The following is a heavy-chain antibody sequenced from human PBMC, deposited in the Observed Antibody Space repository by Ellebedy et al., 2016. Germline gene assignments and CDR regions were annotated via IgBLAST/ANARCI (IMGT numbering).Heavy chain of an antibody. Sequence: SETLSLTCTVSGGSISSSSYYWGWIRQPPGKGLEWIGNIYYSGSTYYIPSLKSRVTISVDTSKNQFSLKLSSVTAADTAVYYCARSPEPFITMVRGVVYGMDVWGQGTTVTVSS. D-gene: IGHD3-10*01. J-gene: IGHJ6*02. CDR2: IYYSGST. V-gene: IGHV4-39*07. CDR1: GGSISSSSYY. CDR3: ARSPEPFITMVRGVVYGMDV.